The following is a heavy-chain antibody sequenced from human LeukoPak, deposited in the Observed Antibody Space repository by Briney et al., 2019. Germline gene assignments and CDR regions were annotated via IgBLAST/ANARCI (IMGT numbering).Heavy chain of an antibody. V-gene: IGHV3-23*01. CDR3: ARGSTAPDS. Sequence: GGSLRLSCTASGFTFSSYAMNWVRQAPGKGLEWVSGIGAGGTFTYYADSVKGRFTISRDNSKDTLFLEMNSLRAEDTASYYCARGSTAPDSWGQGTLVTVSS. D-gene: IGHD1-1*01. J-gene: IGHJ4*02. CDR2: IGAGGTFT. CDR1: GFTFSSYA.